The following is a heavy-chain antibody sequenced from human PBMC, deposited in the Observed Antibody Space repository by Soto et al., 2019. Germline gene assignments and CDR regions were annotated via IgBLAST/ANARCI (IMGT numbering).Heavy chain of an antibody. CDR2: IWYDGSNK. Sequence: QVQLVESGGGVVQPGRSLRLSCVASGFTFSSYGMHWVRQAPGKGLEWVAVIWYDGSNKYYADSVKGRFTISRDNSKNTLYLHMNSLRAEDTAVYYCARQGTVSDAFDIWGQGTMVTVSS. D-gene: IGHD4-17*01. J-gene: IGHJ3*02. CDR3: ARQGTVSDAFDI. V-gene: IGHV3-33*01. CDR1: GFTFSSYG.